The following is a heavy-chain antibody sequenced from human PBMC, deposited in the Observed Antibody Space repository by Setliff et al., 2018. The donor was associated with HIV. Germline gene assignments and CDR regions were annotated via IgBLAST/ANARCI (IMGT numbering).Heavy chain of an antibody. CDR2: INHSGST. V-gene: IGHV4-39*07. CDR3: ARLSRIAAVYFQH. D-gene: IGHD6-25*01. Sequence: SETLSLTCTVSGGSISSGGYYWSWIRQHPGKGLEWIGEINHSGSTNYNPSLKSRVSISVDTSKNQFSLKLSSVTAADTAVYYCARLSRIAAVYFQHWGQGTLVTVSS. CDR1: GGSISSGGYY. J-gene: IGHJ1*01.